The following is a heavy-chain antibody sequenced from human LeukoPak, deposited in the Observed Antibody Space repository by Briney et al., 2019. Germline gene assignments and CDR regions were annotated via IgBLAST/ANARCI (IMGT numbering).Heavy chain of an antibody. CDR2: ISAYNGNT. CDR1: GYTFTSYG. J-gene: IGHJ5*02. V-gene: IGHV1-18*01. Sequence: ASVKVSCKASGYTFTSYGISWVRQAPGQGLEWMGWISAYNGNTNYAQKLQGRVTMTTDTSTSTAYMELRSLRSDDTAVYYCARAVDYGDRGYWFDPWGQGTLVTVSS. D-gene: IGHD4-17*01. CDR3: ARAVDYGDRGYWFDP.